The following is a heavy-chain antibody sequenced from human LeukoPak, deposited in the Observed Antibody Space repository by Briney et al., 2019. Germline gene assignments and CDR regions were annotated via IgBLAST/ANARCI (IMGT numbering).Heavy chain of an antibody. CDR3: ARVVYYDFWSGSAVDAFDI. CDR2: IYTSGST. CDR1: GGSISSGSYY. Sequence: SETLSLTCAVSGGSISSGSYYWSWIRQPAGKGLEWIGRIYTSGSTNYNPSLKSRVTISVDTSKNQFSLKLSSVTAADTAVYYCARVVYYDFWSGSAVDAFDIWGQGTMVTVSS. J-gene: IGHJ3*02. V-gene: IGHV4-61*02. D-gene: IGHD3-3*01.